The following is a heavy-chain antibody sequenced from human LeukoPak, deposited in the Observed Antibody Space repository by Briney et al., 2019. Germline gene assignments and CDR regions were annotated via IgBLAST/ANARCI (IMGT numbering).Heavy chain of an antibody. V-gene: IGHV4-59*01. D-gene: IGHD1-26*01. CDR1: GGSINSYY. CDR3: ARDDGSRSYSVY. Sequence: SETLSLTCTVSGGSINSYYWSWIRQPPGKGLEWIGYIYYSGSTNYNPSLKSRVTISVDTSKTQFSLKLSSVSAADPAVYYCARDDGSRSYSVYWGQGTLVTVSS. CDR2: IYYSGST. J-gene: IGHJ4*02.